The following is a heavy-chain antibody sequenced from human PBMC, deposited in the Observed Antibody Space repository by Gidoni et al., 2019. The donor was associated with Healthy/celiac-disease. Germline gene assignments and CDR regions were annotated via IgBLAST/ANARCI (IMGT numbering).Heavy chain of an antibody. CDR1: GAFIRNNY. J-gene: IGHJ4*02. CDR2: IYTSGST. V-gene: IGHV4-4*07. D-gene: IGHD1-26*01. CDR3: ARGGVGTTTEGRFDY. Sequence: QVQLQESGPGLVKPSETLSITCTVSGAFIRNNYWSWIRQPAGKGLEWIGRIYTSGSTNCNPSLQSRVTMSVDRSKKLLSLRLNSLTAADTAVYYCARGGVGTTTEGRFDYWGPGTLVTVSS.